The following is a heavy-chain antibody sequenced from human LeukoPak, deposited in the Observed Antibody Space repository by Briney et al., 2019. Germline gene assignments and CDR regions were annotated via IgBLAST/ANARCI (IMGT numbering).Heavy chain of an antibody. V-gene: IGHV4-39*07. J-gene: IGHJ3*02. Sequence: SETLSLTCTVSDGSMNSITYYWAWIRQPPGKGLEWLGSIYYTGTTFYNPSLKSRVTISVDTSKNQFSLKLSSVTAADTAVYYCARDPHPLGGGWAFDIWGQGTMVTVSS. CDR2: IYYTGTT. D-gene: IGHD2-15*01. CDR1: DGSMNSITYY. CDR3: ARDPHPLGGGWAFDI.